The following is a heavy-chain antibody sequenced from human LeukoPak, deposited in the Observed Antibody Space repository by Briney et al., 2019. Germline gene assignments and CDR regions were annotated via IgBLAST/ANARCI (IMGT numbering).Heavy chain of an antibody. D-gene: IGHD5-18*01. V-gene: IGHV3-23*01. J-gene: IGHJ6*02. CDR2: ISGRGESR. CDR3: AKVQSDTGMFSVYDCVRDV. CDR1: GFTFTRYA. Sequence: GRSLRPARGPSGFTFTRYAMNSVRQAPGRGLEWVSGISGRGESRNYADSVKGRFTISTANSKNTLYLQMNSLRFEDTAGNYCAKVQSDTGMFSVYDCVRDVWGQGTTVTVSS.